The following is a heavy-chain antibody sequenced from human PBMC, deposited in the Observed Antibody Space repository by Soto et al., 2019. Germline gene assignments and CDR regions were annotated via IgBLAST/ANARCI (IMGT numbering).Heavy chain of an antibody. CDR3: AKDRGAWVRGVITNYYYYGMDV. V-gene: IGHV3-30*18. CDR2: ISYDGSNK. D-gene: IGHD3-10*01. CDR1: GFTFSSYG. J-gene: IGHJ6*02. Sequence: QVQLVESGGGVVQPGRSLRLSCAASGFTFSSYGMHWVRQAPGKGLEWVAVISYDGSNKYYADSVKGRFTISRDNSKNTLYLQMNSLRAEDTAVYYCAKDRGAWVRGVITNYYYYGMDVWGQGTTVTVSS.